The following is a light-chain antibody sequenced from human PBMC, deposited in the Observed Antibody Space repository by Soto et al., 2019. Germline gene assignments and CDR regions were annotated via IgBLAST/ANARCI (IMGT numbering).Light chain of an antibody. CDR3: HVWDDSSDHGDI. CDR1: NIGRKG. J-gene: IGLJ1*01. CDR2: NDS. V-gene: IGLV3-21*02. Sequence: SYALTQPRSVSVAPGQTARITCGGNNIGRKGVHWYQQRPGQAPVLVVYNDSDRPSGIPDRLSGSNSGNTATLTISRVEAGDEADYYCHVWDDSSDHGDIFGTGKKVTVL.